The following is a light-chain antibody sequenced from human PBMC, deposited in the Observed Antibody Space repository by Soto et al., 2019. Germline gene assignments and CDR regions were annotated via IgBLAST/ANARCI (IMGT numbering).Light chain of an antibody. Sequence: DIQMTQSPSTLSASVGDRVTITCRASQSISSWLAWYQQKPGKAPKLLIYDASSLESGVPSRFSGSGSGTEFTLTISSLQPDEFATYCCQQYNSYWTFGQGTKVEIK. CDR1: QSISSW. V-gene: IGKV1-5*01. CDR3: QQYNSYWT. CDR2: DAS. J-gene: IGKJ1*01.